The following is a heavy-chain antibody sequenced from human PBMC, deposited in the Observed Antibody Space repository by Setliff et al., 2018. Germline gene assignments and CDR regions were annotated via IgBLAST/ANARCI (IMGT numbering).Heavy chain of an antibody. D-gene: IGHD2-15*01. CDR1: GGTFNTYG. V-gene: IGHV1-8*02. CDR2: MNPTSGNT. Sequence: ASVKVSCKASGGTFNTYGINWVRQATGQGLEWMGWMNPTSGNTGYAQKFQGRVTMTRNTSISTAYMELSSLRSEDTAVYYCARGAPGRYCSGGSCSYFDYWGQGILVTVSS. J-gene: IGHJ4*02. CDR3: ARGAPGRYCSGGSCSYFDY.